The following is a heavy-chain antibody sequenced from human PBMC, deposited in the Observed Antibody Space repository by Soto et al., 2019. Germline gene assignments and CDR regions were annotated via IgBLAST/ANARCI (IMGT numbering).Heavy chain of an antibody. CDR2: IGSSGTST. J-gene: IGHJ4*02. CDR3: AKGKYSGSWYFDS. CDR1: GFLLSSYA. Sequence: EVQLLESGGGLVQPGGSLRLSCAASGFLLSSYAMTWVRQAPGKTLEWVSTIGSSGTSTFYADSVKGRFTISRDESKNPVYLQMNNLRADDTAVYYCAKGKYSGSWYFDSWGQGTLVTVSS. V-gene: IGHV3-23*01. D-gene: IGHD1-26*01.